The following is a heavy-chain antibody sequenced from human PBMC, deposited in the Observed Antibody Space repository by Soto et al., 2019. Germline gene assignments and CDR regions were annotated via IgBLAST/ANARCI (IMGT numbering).Heavy chain of an antibody. J-gene: IGHJ4*02. CDR3: ASGGGSDSFDY. V-gene: IGHV4-30-2*01. D-gene: IGHD1-26*01. CDR1: GASITYGGYS. CDR2: INHLETT. Sequence: QLQLHESGSGLVKPSQTLSLTCTVSGASITYGGYSWSWIRQTPGKGLEWIGYINHLETTFYNPSFESRLSLSIDRAKNQFSLNLNSMSAADRAVYFCASGGGSDSFDYWGQGILVTVSS.